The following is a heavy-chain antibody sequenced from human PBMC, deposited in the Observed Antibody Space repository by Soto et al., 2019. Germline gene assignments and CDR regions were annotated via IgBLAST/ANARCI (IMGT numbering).Heavy chain of an antibody. Sequence: ASVKVSCKASGYTFNSYAMHWVRQAPGQRLEWMGWINAGNGNTKYSQKFQGRVTITRDTSASTAYMELSSLRSEDTAVYYCASGRRGWLQEPFDYWGQGTLVTVSS. CDR1: GYTFNSYA. V-gene: IGHV1-3*01. D-gene: IGHD5-12*01. CDR3: ASGRRGWLQEPFDY. J-gene: IGHJ4*02. CDR2: INAGNGNT.